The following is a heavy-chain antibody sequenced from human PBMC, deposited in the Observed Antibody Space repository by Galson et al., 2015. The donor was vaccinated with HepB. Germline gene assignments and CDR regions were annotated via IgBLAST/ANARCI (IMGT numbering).Heavy chain of an antibody. CDR1: GDTFSNFA. CDR3: AASPGYCSGDSCYLGWFDP. D-gene: IGHD2-15*01. Sequence: SCKASGDTFSNFAINWVRQAPGQGLEWMGGIIPIFGTPKDAQRFQGRVTITADRSTSTVFMQLSSLRSEDTAVYYCAASPGYCSGDSCYLGWFDPWGQGTLVTVSS. V-gene: IGHV1-69*06. CDR2: IIPIFGTP. J-gene: IGHJ5*02.